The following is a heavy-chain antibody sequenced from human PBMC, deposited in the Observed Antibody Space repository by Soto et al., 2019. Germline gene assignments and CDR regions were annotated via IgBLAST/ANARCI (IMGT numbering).Heavy chain of an antibody. CDR2: TYYRSKWYN. V-gene: IGHV6-1*01. D-gene: IGHD6-13*01. Sequence: SQTLSLTCAISGDRVSSNSAAWNWIRQSPSKGLECLGRTYYRSKWYNDYAVSVKSRITINPDTSKNQFSLQLNSVTPEDTAVYYCSRDASGGSSWYNYYYGMDVWGQGTTVT. CDR3: SRDASGGSSWYNYYYGMDV. CDR1: GDRVSSNSAA. J-gene: IGHJ6*02.